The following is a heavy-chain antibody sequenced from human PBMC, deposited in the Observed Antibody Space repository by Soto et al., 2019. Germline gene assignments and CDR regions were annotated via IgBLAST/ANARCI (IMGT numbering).Heavy chain of an antibody. V-gene: IGHV3-33*01. Sequence: GSLRLSCAASGFTFSSYGMHWVRQAPGKGLEWVAVIWYDGSNKYYADSVKGRFTISRDNSKNTLYLQMNSLRAEDTAVYYCARSLMVYAIHYYYYGMDVWGQGTTVTVSS. CDR2: IWYDGSNK. CDR1: GFTFSSYG. CDR3: ARSLMVYAIHYYYYGMDV. D-gene: IGHD2-8*01. J-gene: IGHJ6*02.